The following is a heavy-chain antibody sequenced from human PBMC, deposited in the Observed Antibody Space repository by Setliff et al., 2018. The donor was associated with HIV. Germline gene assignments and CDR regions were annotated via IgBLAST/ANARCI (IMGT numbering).Heavy chain of an antibody. J-gene: IGHJ6*02. Sequence: ASVKVSCKASGYTFPSYDINWVRQATGQGLEWMGWMNPNSGNTGYAQKFQGRLTMTRNTSISTVNMELSSLRSEDTAVYFCARVGRLHYLTPFYYYGMDVWSQGTTVTVSS. CDR2: MNPNSGNT. CDR1: GYTFPSYD. CDR3: ARVGRLHYLTPFYYYGMDV. D-gene: IGHD4-4*01. V-gene: IGHV1-8*01.